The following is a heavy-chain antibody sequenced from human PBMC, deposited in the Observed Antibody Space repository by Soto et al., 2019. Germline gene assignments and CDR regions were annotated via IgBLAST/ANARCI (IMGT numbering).Heavy chain of an antibody. CDR1: GFTFSSYD. Sequence: GGALRLSCSASGFTFSSYDMHWVRPATGKGLEWVSAIGTAGDTYYPGSVKGRFTISRENAKNSLYLQMNSLRAGDTAVYYCARGRLGWDYGEAGYAFDIWGQGTMVTVSS. J-gene: IGHJ3*02. V-gene: IGHV3-13*04. CDR2: IGTAGDT. D-gene: IGHD4-17*01. CDR3: ARGRLGWDYGEAGYAFDI.